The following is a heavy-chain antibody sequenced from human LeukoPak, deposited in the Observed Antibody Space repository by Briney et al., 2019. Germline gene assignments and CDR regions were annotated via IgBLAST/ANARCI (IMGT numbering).Heavy chain of an antibody. J-gene: IGHJ4*02. V-gene: IGHV4-59*08. CDR2: IYYTGST. D-gene: IGHD3-22*01. CDR1: GGSISGYY. Sequence: PSETLSLTCTVSGGSISGYYWSWIRQPPGKGLEWIGYIYYTGSTYYNPSLKSRVTISVDTSKNQFSLKLSSVTAADTAMYYCARYWGPYDNSGAYFDYWGQGTLVTVSS. CDR3: ARYWGPYDNSGAYFDY.